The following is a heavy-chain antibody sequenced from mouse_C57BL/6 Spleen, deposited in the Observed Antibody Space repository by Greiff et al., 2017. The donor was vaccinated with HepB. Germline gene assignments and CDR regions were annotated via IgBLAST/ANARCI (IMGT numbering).Heavy chain of an antibody. Sequence: EVQLQQSGPELVKPGDSVKISCKASGYSFTGYFMNWVMQSHGKSLEWIGRINPYNGDTLYNQKFKGKATLTVDKSSSTAHMELRSLTSEDAAVYCCAREARENYLDYWGQVTTLTVSS. CDR2: INPYNGDT. J-gene: IGHJ2*01. V-gene: IGHV1-20*01. CDR3: AREARENYLDY. CDR1: GYSFTGYF.